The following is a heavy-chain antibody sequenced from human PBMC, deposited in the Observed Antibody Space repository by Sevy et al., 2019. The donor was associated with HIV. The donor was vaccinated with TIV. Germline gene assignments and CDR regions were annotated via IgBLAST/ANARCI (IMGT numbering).Heavy chain of an antibody. V-gene: IGHV4-59*08. Sequence: SEALSLTCTVSGGSITSLYWNWIRQPPGKGLECIAIIYYNGHINYNPSLKSRVTLSLDTSKNQFSLGLSSVTAADTAMYYCAGENAWGRGYSWGQGTLVTVSS. J-gene: IGHJ4*02. CDR1: GGSITSLY. CDR3: AGENAWGRGYS. D-gene: IGHD1-26*01. CDR2: IYYNGHI.